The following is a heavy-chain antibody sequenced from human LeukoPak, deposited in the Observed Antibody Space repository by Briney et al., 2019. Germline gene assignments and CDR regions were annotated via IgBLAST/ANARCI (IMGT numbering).Heavy chain of an antibody. D-gene: IGHD1-26*01. Sequence: SETLSLTCTVYGGSFSGYYWSWVRQPPGRGLEWIGEINHSGSINYNPSLKSRVTISVDTSKNQFSLKLSSVTAADTAVYYCARARSGKWGFDYWGQGTLVTVSS. CDR1: GGSFSGYY. J-gene: IGHJ4*02. CDR3: ARARSGKWGFDY. CDR2: INHSGSI. V-gene: IGHV4-34*01.